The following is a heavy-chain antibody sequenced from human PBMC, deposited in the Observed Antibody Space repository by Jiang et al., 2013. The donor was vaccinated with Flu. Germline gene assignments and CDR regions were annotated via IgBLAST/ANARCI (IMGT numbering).Heavy chain of an antibody. V-gene: IGHV1-46*01. CDR3: ARGDYGGNPRLDY. D-gene: IGHD4-23*01. CDR1: GYTFRNYY. Sequence: EVKEPGASVKVSCKASGYTFRNYYMQWVRQAPGQGLEWMGTINPNTGDMTYAQNFQGRVTMTRDTSTSTVYMELSSLRSEDTAVYYCARGDYGGNPRLDYWGQGTLVTVSS. J-gene: IGHJ4*02. CDR2: INPNTGDM.